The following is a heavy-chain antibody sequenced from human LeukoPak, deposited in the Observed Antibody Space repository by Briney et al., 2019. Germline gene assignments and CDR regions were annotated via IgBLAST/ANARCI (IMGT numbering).Heavy chain of an antibody. CDR3: ARDREGYDSSGGLTH. D-gene: IGHD3-22*01. CDR2: IKHDGSDK. CDR1: GFTFSGHW. Sequence: GGSLRLSCAASGFTFSGHWMSWVRQAPGKGLEWVANIKHDGSDKYFVDSVKGRFTISRDNARNSLYLEMNSLRAEDTALYHCARDREGYDSSGGLTHWGQGTLVIVSS. J-gene: IGHJ4*02. V-gene: IGHV3-7*01.